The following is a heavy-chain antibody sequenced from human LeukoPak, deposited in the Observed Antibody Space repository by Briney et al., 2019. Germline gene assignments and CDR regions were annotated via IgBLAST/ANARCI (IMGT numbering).Heavy chain of an antibody. CDR2: IIPTFGTA. CDR3: ARGPGIVGARDSDY. Sequence: ASXXVSCKASGGTFISYAISWVRQAPGQGLEWMGRIIPTFGTANYAQKFQGRVTITTDESTSTAYMELSSLRSEDTAVYYCARGPGIVGARDSDYWGQGTLVTVSS. V-gene: IGHV1-69*05. CDR1: GGTFISYA. D-gene: IGHD1-26*01. J-gene: IGHJ4*02.